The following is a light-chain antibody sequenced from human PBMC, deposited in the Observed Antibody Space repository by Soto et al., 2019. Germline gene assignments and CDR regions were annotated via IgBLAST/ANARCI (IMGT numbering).Light chain of an antibody. J-gene: IGKJ1*01. CDR3: QQYNSYPWT. CDR2: KAS. Sequence: DIQMTQSPSTLSASVGDRVTITCRASQSISSWLAWYQQKPGKAPKLLIYKASSLESGVPSRFSGSGSGTEITLTINSLQPDDFATYYCQQYNSYPWTFGQGTQVEI. CDR1: QSISSW. V-gene: IGKV1-5*03.